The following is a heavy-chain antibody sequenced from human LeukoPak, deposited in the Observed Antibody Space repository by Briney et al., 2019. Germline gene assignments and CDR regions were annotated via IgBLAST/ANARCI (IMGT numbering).Heavy chain of an antibody. CDR2: ISDDGRRK. V-gene: IGHV3-30*18. J-gene: IGHJ4*02. D-gene: IGHD4-17*01. Sequence: GGSLRLSCAASGFSFISYGMHWVRQAPGKGLEWVGVISDDGRRKDYADCVKGRFTISRDNSKDTLYLQMNSLRAEDTAVYYCAKRPSDYGDYVSYFDYWGQGTLVTVSS. CDR3: AKRPSDYGDYVSYFDY. CDR1: GFSFISYG.